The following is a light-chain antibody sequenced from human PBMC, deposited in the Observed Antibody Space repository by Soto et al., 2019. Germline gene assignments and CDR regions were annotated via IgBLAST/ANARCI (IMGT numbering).Light chain of an antibody. V-gene: IGLV2-14*01. CDR3: SSVRRSNTPCV. Sequence: QSALTQPASVSGSPGQSITISCTGTSSDMGDYNYVSWYQQHPGKAPTLMIYDASNRPSGVPNRFSGSKSATTASLTIAGLQDEDEDDYYCSSVRRSNTPCVFGTGTKLTVL. CDR1: SSDMGDYNY. CDR2: DAS. J-gene: IGLJ1*01.